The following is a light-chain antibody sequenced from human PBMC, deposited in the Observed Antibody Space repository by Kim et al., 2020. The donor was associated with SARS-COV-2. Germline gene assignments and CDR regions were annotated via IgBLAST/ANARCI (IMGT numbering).Light chain of an antibody. CDR1: KLGNKY. CDR2: QDN. J-gene: IGLJ2*01. CDR3: QAWHSSTVV. Sequence: VSPGQTASITCSGDKLGNKYASWYQQKPGQSPLLVIYQDNRRPSGIPERFSGSNSGNTATLTISGTQAIDEAAYYCQAWHSSTVVFGGGTKLTVL. V-gene: IGLV3-1*01.